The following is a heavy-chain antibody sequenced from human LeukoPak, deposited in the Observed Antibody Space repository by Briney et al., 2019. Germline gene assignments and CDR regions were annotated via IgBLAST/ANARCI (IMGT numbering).Heavy chain of an antibody. CDR1: GFTFRTYS. CDR2: FSGGGSYI. J-gene: IGHJ6*02. V-gene: IGHV3-21*01. Sequence: GGSLRLSCAASGFTFRTYSMNGVGQPPGKGLEWVSSFSGGGSYIYYADSVKGRFTISRDNAKNSLYVQMNNLRAEDTAVYYCARAGYDILTGDYVFNYGMDVWGQGTTVTVSS. D-gene: IGHD3-9*01. CDR3: ARAGYDILTGDYVFNYGMDV.